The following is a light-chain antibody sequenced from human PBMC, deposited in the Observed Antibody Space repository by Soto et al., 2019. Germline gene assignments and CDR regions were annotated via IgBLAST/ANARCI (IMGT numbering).Light chain of an antibody. CDR3: QQSYSTPPYT. Sequence: DIQMTQSPSSLSASVGDRVTITCRASQSISSYLNWYQQKPGKAPKLLIYAASSLESGVPSRFSGSGSGTDFTLTICSLQPEDFATYYCQQSYSTPPYTFGQGTKLEIK. CDR1: QSISSY. J-gene: IGKJ2*01. V-gene: IGKV1-39*01. CDR2: AAS.